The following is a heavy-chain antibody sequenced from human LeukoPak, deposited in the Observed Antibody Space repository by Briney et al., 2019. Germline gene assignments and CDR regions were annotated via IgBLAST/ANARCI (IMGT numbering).Heavy chain of an antibody. D-gene: IGHD6-19*01. CDR1: GFLFISYG. J-gene: IGHJ4*02. Sequence: ASVKVSCKASGFLFISYGFSWLRQAPGQGLEWMGWISTYSGDRNFAQKLQDRVTMTTETSTSTAYMELRSLRSDDTAVYYCARGSSAWLVDFWGQGTLVTVSS. CDR2: ISTYSGDR. V-gene: IGHV1-18*01. CDR3: ARGSSAWLVDF.